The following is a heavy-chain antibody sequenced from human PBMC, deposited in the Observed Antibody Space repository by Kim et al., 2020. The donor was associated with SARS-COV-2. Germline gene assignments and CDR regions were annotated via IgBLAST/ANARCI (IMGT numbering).Heavy chain of an antibody. J-gene: IGHJ5*02. CDR1: GFTVSSNY. V-gene: IGHV3-53*01. CDR3: ASNVNLSYYDILTGYYKYNWFDP. CDR2: IYSGGST. Sequence: GGSLRLSCAASGFTVSSNYMSWVRQAPGKGLEWVSVIYSGGSTYYADSVKGRFTISRDNSKNTLYLQMNSLRAEDTAVYYCASNVNLSYYDILTGYYKYNWFDPWGQGTLVTVSS. D-gene: IGHD3-9*01.